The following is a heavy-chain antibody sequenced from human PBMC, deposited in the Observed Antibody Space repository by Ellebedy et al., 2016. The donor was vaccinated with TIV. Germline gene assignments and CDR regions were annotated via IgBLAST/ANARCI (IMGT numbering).Heavy chain of an antibody. J-gene: IGHJ4*02. CDR2: ISYDGSNK. CDR3: GALHTYLGDDSSGYYHNPLDY. CDR1: GFTFSSYG. Sequence: GESLKISXAASGFTFSSYGMHWVRQAPGKGLEWVAVISYDGSNKYYADSVKGRFTISRDNSKNTLYLQMNSLRAEDTAVYYCGALHTYLGDDSSGYYHNPLDYWGQGTLVTVSS. V-gene: IGHV3-30*03. D-gene: IGHD3-22*01.